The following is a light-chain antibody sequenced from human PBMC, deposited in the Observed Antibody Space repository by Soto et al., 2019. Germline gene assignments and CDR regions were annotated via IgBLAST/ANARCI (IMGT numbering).Light chain of an antibody. CDR1: SSDVGGYNY. CDR2: DVT. J-gene: IGLJ3*02. Sequence: QSALTQPRSVSGSPGQSVTISCTGTSSDVGGYNYVSWYQQPPGKAPKVMIYDVTKRPSGVPDRFSGSKSGNTASLTISGLQAEDEADYYCFSYVGSYSWVFGGGTKLTVL. CDR3: FSYVGSYSWV. V-gene: IGLV2-11*01.